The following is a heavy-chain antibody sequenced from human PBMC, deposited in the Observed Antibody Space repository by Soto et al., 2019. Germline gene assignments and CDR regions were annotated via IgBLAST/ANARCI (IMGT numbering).Heavy chain of an antibody. CDR1: GYTFTGYY. D-gene: IGHD3-3*01. V-gene: IGHV1-46*01. CDR3: ARDTNYDFWSGYWAQAYGMDV. J-gene: IGHJ6*02. CDR2: INPSGGST. Sequence: ASVKVSCKASGYTFTGYYMHWVRQAPGQGLEWMGIINPSGGSTSYAQKFQGRVTMTRDTSTSTVYMELSSLRSEDMAVYCCARDTNYDFWSGYWAQAYGMDVWGQGTTVTVSS.